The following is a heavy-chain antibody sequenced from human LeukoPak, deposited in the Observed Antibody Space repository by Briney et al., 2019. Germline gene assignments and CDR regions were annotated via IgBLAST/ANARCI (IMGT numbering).Heavy chain of an antibody. CDR2: INTDGSST. V-gene: IGHV3-74*01. D-gene: IGHD4-23*01. J-gene: IGHJ4*02. CDR3: AIGPGGLFDY. CDR1: GFTFSSYW. Sequence: PPGGSLRLSCAASGFTFSSYWMHWVRQAPGKGLVYVSRINTDGSSTTYADSVKGRFTISRDNAKNTLYLQMNSLRAEDTAVYYCAIGPGGLFDYWGQGTLVTVSS.